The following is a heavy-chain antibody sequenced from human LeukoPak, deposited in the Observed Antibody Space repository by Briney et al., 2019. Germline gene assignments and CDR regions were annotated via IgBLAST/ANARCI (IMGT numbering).Heavy chain of an antibody. CDR2: ISGSGGST. J-gene: IGHJ4*02. V-gene: IGHV3-23*01. CDR1: GFTFSSYA. CDR3: AKDLRWLPQGIFDY. Sequence: GGSLRLSCAASGFTFSSYAMSWVRQAPGKGLEWVSAISGSGGSTYYADSVKGRFTTSRDNSKNTLYLQMNSLRAEDTAVYYCAKDLRWLPQGIFDYWGQGTLVTVSS. D-gene: IGHD5-24*01.